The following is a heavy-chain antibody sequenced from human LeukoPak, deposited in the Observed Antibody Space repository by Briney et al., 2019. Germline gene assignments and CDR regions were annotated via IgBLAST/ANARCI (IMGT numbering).Heavy chain of an antibody. CDR3: ARDLTAILDVVAY. Sequence: TGGSLRLSCAASGFILSDYGMSWVRQAPGKGLEWISYISTSDSGSNMYFADSVEGRFTMSRDIAKNSLYLQLNSLRAEDTAVYYCARDLTAILDVVAYWGQGTLVTVSS. D-gene: IGHD2-15*01. CDR1: GFILSDYG. V-gene: IGHV3-48*03. J-gene: IGHJ4*02. CDR2: ISTSDSGSNM.